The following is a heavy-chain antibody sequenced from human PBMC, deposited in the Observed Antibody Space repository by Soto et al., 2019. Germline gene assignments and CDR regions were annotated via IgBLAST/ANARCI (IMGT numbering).Heavy chain of an antibody. V-gene: IGHV5-51*01. CDR1: GYSFTSDL. CDR3: TRLEDIVVVPAAIGYFQH. CDR2: IYPGDSDT. Sequence: LGDSLKISCKGSGYSFTSDLIGWVRQMPGKGLEWMGIIYPGDSDTRYSPSFQGQVTISADKSISTAYLQWSSLKASDTAMYYCTRLEDIVVVPAAIGYFQHWGQGTLVTVSS. D-gene: IGHD2-2*02. J-gene: IGHJ1*01.